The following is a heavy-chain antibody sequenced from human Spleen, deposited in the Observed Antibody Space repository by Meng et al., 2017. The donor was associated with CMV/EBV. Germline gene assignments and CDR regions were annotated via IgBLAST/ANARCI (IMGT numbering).Heavy chain of an antibody. Sequence: ASVKVSCKASGYTFTGHYIHWVRQAPGQGFEWMGWINPNSGATNYARKFQGRVTMTSDTSINTVYMELRRLRSDDTAVYYCARIPWSGYFSRYFDYWGQGTTVTVSS. D-gene: IGHD3-3*01. CDR2: INPNSGAT. V-gene: IGHV1-2*02. J-gene: IGHJ4*03. CDR3: ARIPWSGYFSRYFDY. CDR1: GYTFTGHY.